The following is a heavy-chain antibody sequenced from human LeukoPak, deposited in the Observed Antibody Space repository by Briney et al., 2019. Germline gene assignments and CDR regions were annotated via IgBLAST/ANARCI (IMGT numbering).Heavy chain of an antibody. J-gene: IGHJ4*02. CDR1: GYTFTGYY. CDR3: ARGSAVARRIAANYGY. Sequence: GASVKVSCKASGYTFTGYYMHWVRQAPGQGLEWMGRINPNSGGTNYAQKFQGRVTMTRDTSISTAYMELSRLRSDDTAVYYCARGSAVARRIAANYGYWSQGTLVTVSS. V-gene: IGHV1-2*06. CDR2: INPNSGGT. D-gene: IGHD6-13*01.